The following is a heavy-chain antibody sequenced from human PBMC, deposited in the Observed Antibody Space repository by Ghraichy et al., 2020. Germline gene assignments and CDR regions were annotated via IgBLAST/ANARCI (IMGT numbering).Heavy chain of an antibody. CDR2: ISYDGTNK. J-gene: IGHJ4*02. V-gene: IGHV3-30-3*01. CDR1: GFTFSTYS. CDR3: ARGTGSGSWAVDY. Sequence: LSLTCAASGFTFSTYSMHWVRQAPGKGLEWVAVISYDGTNKNYADSVKGRFTISRDNSKNTLYLQMDSLRVDDTAVYYCARGTGSGSWAVDYWGQGTLVTVSS. D-gene: IGHD6-13*01.